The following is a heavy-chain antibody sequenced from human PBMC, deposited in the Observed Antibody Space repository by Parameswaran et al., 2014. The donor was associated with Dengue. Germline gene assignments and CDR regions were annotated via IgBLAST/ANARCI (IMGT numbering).Heavy chain of an antibody. J-gene: IGHJ6*02. V-gene: IGHV3-11*05. CDR3: ARDLPGVTHYYYYGMDV. CDR2: ISSSSSYT. D-gene: IGHD4-23*01. Sequence: VRQMPGKGLEWVLYISSSSSYTNYADSVKGRFTISRDNAKNSLYLQMNSLRAEDTAVYYCARDLPGVTHYYYYGMDVWGQGTTVTVSS.